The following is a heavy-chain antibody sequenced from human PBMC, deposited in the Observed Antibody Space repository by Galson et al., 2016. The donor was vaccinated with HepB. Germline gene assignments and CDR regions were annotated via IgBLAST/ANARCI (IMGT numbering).Heavy chain of an antibody. CDR3: TKDMEKQQLVSLNFDY. CDR2: ISYDGGHK. CDR1: GFSFSNYG. J-gene: IGHJ4*02. Sequence: SLRLSCAASGFSFSNYGVHWVRQAPGKWLEWVAVISYDGGHKNYADSVKGRFTISRDNWKNTLYLQMNSLRAEDTAVYFCTKDMEKQQLVSLNFDYWGQGTSVTVSA. D-gene: IGHD6-6*01. V-gene: IGHV3-30*18.